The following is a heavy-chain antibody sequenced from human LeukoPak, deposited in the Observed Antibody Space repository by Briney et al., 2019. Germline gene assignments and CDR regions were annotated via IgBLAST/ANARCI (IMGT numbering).Heavy chain of an antibody. CDR2: ISGSGGTK. Sequence: GGSLRLSCAASGFTFSSYAMSWVRQAPGKGLGWVSAISGSGGTKYYADSVNGRFTISRDNSKNTLYLQMNSLTAEDTALYYCAQVMGVRGAPSDYWDQGTLVTVSS. V-gene: IGHV3-23*01. D-gene: IGHD3-10*01. CDR1: GFTFSSYA. J-gene: IGHJ4*02. CDR3: AQVMGVRGAPSDY.